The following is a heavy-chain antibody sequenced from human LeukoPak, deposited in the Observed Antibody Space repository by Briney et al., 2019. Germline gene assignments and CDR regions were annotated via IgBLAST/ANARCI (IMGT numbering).Heavy chain of an antibody. Sequence: PSGGSLRLSCAASGFTFSSFAMSWVRQAPGEGLEWVSYISDSGSTIYYADSVKGVFTISRDNVKNSLYLQMNGLRAEDTAVYYCAREMGGDYGSGTFFDLWGQGNMVSVSS. CDR3: AREMGGDYGSGTFFDL. V-gene: IGHV3-48*04. CDR1: GFTFSSFA. J-gene: IGHJ4*02. CDR2: ISDSGSTI. D-gene: IGHD3-10*01.